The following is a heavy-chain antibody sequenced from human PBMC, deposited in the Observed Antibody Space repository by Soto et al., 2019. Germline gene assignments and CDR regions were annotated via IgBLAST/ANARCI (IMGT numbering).Heavy chain of an antibody. Sequence: PGGSLRLSCAASGFTFSSYAMSWVRQAPGKGLEWVSAISGSGGSTYYEDPVKGRLTISRDNSKNTLHLQMNSLRVEDTAVYYCAKYHDLNYYYMDVWGKGTTVTVSS. V-gene: IGHV3-23*01. CDR1: GFTFSSYA. D-gene: IGHD3-3*01. CDR3: AKYHDLNYYYMDV. CDR2: ISGSGGST. J-gene: IGHJ6*03.